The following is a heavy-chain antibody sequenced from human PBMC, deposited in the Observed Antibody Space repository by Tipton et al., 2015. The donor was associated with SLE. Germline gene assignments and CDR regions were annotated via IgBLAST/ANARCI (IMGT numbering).Heavy chain of an antibody. CDR3: ARQRDGVRELVSADY. V-gene: IGHV4-39*07. CDR2: IFYSGST. D-gene: IGHD3-10*01. CDR1: GGSINNSNYY. J-gene: IGHJ4*02. Sequence: TLSLTCTVSGGSINNSNYYWGWIRQPPGKGLEWIGSIFYSGSTHYNPSLKSRVTISVDTSKNQFSLNLSSVTAADTAVYYCARQRDGVRELVSADYGGQGTLVTVSA.